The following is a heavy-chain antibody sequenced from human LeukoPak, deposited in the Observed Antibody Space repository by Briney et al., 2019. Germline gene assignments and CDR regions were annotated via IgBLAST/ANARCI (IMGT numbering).Heavy chain of an antibody. J-gene: IGHJ3*02. CDR2: IYYSGST. D-gene: IGHD3-10*01. CDR3: ARKRDRGTFDI. Sequence: SETLSLTCTVSGGSISSYYWSWIRQPPGKGLEWIGYIYYSGSTNYNPSLKSRDTISVDTSKNQFSLKLSSVTAADTAVYYCARKRDRGTFDIWGQGTMVTVSS. CDR1: GGSISSYY. V-gene: IGHV4-59*01.